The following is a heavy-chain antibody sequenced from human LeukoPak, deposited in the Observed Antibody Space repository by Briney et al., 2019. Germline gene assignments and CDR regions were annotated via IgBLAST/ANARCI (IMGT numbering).Heavy chain of an antibody. Sequence: GGSMRLSCVASGFAVSDNFMAWVRQAPGKGLDWVSISNPGGPTHYAESVRGRFTISRDNSKNTVYLQMNSLRAEDTAVYYCVKGLGFILDYRGQGILVTVSS. D-gene: IGHD7-27*01. CDR2: SNPGGPT. CDR1: GFAVSDNF. CDR3: VKGLGFILDY. V-gene: IGHV3-53*01. J-gene: IGHJ4*02.